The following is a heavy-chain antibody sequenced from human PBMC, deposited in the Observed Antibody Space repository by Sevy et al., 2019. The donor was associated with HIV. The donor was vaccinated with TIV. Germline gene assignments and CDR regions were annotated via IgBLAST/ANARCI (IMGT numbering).Heavy chain of an antibody. D-gene: IGHD3-22*01. V-gene: IGHV5-51*01. CDR2: IYPGDSDP. CDR3: ARPADYDDSSGSLD. CDR1: GYTFTRHG. Sequence: GESLKISCKGSGYTFTRHGIGWVRQMPGKGLEWMGLIYPGDSDPRYGPRYRPSFQAQVTISSDKSSTTAYLQWSRLKASDTAIYYCARPADYDDSSGSLDWGQGTLVTVSS. J-gene: IGHJ4*02.